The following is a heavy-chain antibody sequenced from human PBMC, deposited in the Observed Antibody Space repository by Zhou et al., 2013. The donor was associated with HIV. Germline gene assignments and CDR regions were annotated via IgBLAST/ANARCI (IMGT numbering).Heavy chain of an antibody. J-gene: IGHJ1*01. CDR1: GGTFSSYA. CDR2: IIPILGIA. D-gene: IGHD3-16*01. V-gene: IGHV1-69*04. CDR3: ARDGGWTTNAPLIRFQH. Sequence: QVQLVQSGAEVKKPGSSVKVSCKASGGTFSSYAISWVRQAPGQGLEWMGRIIPILGIANYAQKFQGRVTITADKSTSTAYMELSSLRSEDTAVYYCARDGGWTTNAPLIRFQHWGQGTLVTVSS.